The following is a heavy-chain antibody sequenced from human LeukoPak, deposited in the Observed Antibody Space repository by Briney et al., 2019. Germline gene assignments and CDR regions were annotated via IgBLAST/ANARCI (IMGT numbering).Heavy chain of an antibody. D-gene: IGHD3-3*02. J-gene: IGHJ3*02. CDR1: GGTFSSYA. V-gene: IGHV1-69*13. CDR3: ARDKVVGFLEWLSLDAFDI. CDR2: IIPIFGTA. Sequence: RASVKVSCKASGGTFSSYAISWVRQAPGQGLEWMGGIIPIFGTANYAQKFQGRVTITADESTSTAYMELRSLRSDDTAVYYCARDKVVGFLEWLSLDAFDIWGQGTMVTVSS.